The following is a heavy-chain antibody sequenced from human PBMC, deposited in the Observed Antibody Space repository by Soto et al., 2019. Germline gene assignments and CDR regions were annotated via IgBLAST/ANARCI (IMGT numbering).Heavy chain of an antibody. Sequence: GGSLRLSCASSGFTFSSYAMSWVRQAPGKGLEWVSTISSSGGSTFYADSVKGRFTISRDNSKNTLYLQMNSLRVEDTAVYYWAKDHRLYYDILIGLFDYWGQGTLVTVSS. CDR2: ISSSGGST. CDR3: AKDHRLYYDILIGLFDY. J-gene: IGHJ4*02. CDR1: GFTFSSYA. V-gene: IGHV3-23*01. D-gene: IGHD3-9*01.